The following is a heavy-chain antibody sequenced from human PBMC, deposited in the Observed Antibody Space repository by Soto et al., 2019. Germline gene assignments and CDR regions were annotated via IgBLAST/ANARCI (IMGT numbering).Heavy chain of an antibody. J-gene: IGHJ4*02. Sequence: GGSLRLSCAASGFTFSSYWMNWVRQAPGKGLEWVAIVSYDGITKYADSVKGRFTISRDNSNNTLFLQMNSLRTEDTAVYYCTKEGLFWSGSFDSWGQGTLVTVSS. CDR2: VSYDGITK. CDR1: GFTFSSYW. V-gene: IGHV3-30*18. CDR3: TKEGLFWSGSFDS. D-gene: IGHD3-3*01.